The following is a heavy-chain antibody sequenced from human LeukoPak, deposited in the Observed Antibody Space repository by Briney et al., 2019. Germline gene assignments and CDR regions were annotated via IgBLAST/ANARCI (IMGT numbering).Heavy chain of an antibody. CDR2: IIPIFGTA. CDR3: ARTRIGYGDYIDY. Sequence: SVKVSCKASGGTFSSYAISWVRQAPGQGLEWMGRIIPIFGTADYAQKFQGRVTITTDESTSTAYMELSSLRSEDTAVYYCARTRIGYGDYIDYWGQGTLVTVSS. D-gene: IGHD4-17*01. CDR1: GGTFSSYA. J-gene: IGHJ4*02. V-gene: IGHV1-69*05.